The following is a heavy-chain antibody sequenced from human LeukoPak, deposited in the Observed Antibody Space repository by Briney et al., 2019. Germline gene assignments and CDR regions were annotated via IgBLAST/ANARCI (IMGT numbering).Heavy chain of an antibody. CDR1: GFIFSTYD. D-gene: IGHD3-16*01. J-gene: IGHJ4*02. CDR2: IGSAGDT. CDR3: ARGLEGGFDY. Sequence: GGSLRLSCAASGFIFSTYDMHWARQATGKGLEWVSAIGSAGDTYYPGSVKGRFTISRENARNSLFLQMNSLRAGDTAVYYCARGLEGGFDYWGQGTLVTVSS. V-gene: IGHV3-13*01.